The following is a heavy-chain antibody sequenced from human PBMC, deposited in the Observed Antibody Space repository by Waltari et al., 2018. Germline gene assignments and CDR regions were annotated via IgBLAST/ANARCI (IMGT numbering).Heavy chain of an antibody. J-gene: IGHJ5*02. D-gene: IGHD2-2*01. CDR3: ARIYIVVVPFDP. V-gene: IGHV4-39*01. Sequence: QLQLQESGPGLVKPSETLSLTCTVSGGSISSSSYYWGWIRQPPGKGLEWIGSIYYSGSTDYNPSLKSRVTISVDTSKNQCSLKLSSVTAADTAVYYCARIYIVVVPFDPWGQGTLVTVSS. CDR1: GGSISSSSYY. CDR2: IYYSGST.